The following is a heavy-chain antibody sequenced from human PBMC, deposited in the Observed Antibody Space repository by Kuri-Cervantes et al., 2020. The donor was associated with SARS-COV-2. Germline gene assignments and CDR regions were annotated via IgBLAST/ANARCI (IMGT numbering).Heavy chain of an antibody. CDR1: GGSVSSSGYY. CDR2: TYYSGTT. Sequence: SETLSLTCTVSGGSVSSSGYYWTWIRQPPGKGLEWIGHTYYSGTTKYNPSLKSRVTISIDTSKNQFSLKLNSVSAADTAVYYCARKRDGYDTNHYHFDSWGQGTLVTVSS. CDR3: ARKRDGYDTNHYHFDS. J-gene: IGHJ4*02. V-gene: IGHV4-61*08. D-gene: IGHD5-24*01.